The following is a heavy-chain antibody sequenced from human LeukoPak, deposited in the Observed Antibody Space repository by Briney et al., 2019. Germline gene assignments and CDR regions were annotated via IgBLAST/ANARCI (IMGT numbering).Heavy chain of an antibody. Sequence: GGSLRLSCAASGFTFSSYEMNWGRQAPGKGLEWGSYIISSGSTIYYADSVKGRFTISTDNATNSLYLKMNSLRAEDTAVYYCARDNTGGYSYGRYFDYWGQGTLVAASS. V-gene: IGHV3-48*03. CDR3: ARDNTGGYSYGRYFDY. CDR1: GFTFSSYE. D-gene: IGHD5-18*01. J-gene: IGHJ4*02. CDR2: IISSGSTI.